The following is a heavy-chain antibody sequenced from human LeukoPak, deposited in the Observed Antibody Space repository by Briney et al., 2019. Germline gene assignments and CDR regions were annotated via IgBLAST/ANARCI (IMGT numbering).Heavy chain of an antibody. D-gene: IGHD3-10*01. V-gene: IGHV4-59*01. CDR1: GGSISSCY. CDR3: ARSYGSGSYYNVRFDP. J-gene: IGHJ5*02. Sequence: SETLSLTCTVSGGSISSCYWSWIRQPPGKGLEWIGYIYYSGSTNYNPSLKSRVTISVDTSKNQFSLKLSSVTAADTAVYYCARSYGSGSYYNVRFDPWGQGTLVTVSS. CDR2: IYYSGST.